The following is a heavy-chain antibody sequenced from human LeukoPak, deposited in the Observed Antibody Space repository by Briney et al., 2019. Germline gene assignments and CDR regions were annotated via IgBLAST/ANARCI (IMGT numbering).Heavy chain of an antibody. Sequence: GASVKVSCEASGYTFTGYYMHWVRQAPGQGLEWMGWINPNSGGTNYAQKFQGRVTMTRDTSISTAYMELSRLRSDDTAVYYCAREYYYDSSGWFDPWGQGTLVTVSS. J-gene: IGHJ5*02. V-gene: IGHV1-2*02. D-gene: IGHD3-22*01. CDR1: GYTFTGYY. CDR3: AREYYYDSSGWFDP. CDR2: INPNSGGT.